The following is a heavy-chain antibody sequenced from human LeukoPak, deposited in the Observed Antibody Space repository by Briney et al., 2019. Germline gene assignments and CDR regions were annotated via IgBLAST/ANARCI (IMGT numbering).Heavy chain of an antibody. D-gene: IGHD3-16*01. CDR3: ARDGLPDKIIMLYYYYGMDV. Sequence: GGSLRLSCAASGFTFSSYWMSWVRQAPGKGLEWVANIKQDGSEKYYVDSVKGRFTVSRDNAKNSLYLQMNGLKAEDTAVYYCARDGLPDKIIMLYYYYGMDVWGQGTTVTVSS. CDR1: GFTFSSYW. V-gene: IGHV3-7*01. CDR2: IKQDGSEK. J-gene: IGHJ6*02.